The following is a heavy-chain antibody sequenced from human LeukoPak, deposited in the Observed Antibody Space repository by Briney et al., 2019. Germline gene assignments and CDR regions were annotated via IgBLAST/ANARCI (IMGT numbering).Heavy chain of an antibody. V-gene: IGHV4-30-4*01. J-gene: IGHJ4*02. Sequence: PSQTLSLTCSVSGGSISSGDYYCSWIRQPPGKGLEWIGYIYYSGSTYYNPSLKSRVTISVDTSKNQFSLSLNSVTAEDTAIYYCARADYGGPFDYWGQGTLVTVSS. CDR2: IYYSGST. D-gene: IGHD4-23*01. CDR1: GGSISSGDYY. CDR3: ARADYGGPFDY.